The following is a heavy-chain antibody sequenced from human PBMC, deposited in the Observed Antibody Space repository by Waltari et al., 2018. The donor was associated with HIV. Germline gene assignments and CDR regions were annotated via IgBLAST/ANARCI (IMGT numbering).Heavy chain of an antibody. CDR3: ARGREHAYPRDFQY. V-gene: IGHV4-59*02. J-gene: IGHJ1*01. D-gene: IGHD3-10*01. CDR2: IYENGRA. Sequence: QVQLQESGPRLARPAEALSLTCQLPGGSVRPFSWRWLRQPPEKGLEWIGDIYENGRANYHPSLKSRVTMSLDTSKNQFSLKLSSVTTEDAAMYYCARGREHAYPRDFQYWGQGALVSVSS. CDR1: GGSVRPFS.